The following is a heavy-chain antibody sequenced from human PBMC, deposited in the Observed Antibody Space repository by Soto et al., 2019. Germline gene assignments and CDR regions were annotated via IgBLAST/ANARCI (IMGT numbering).Heavy chain of an antibody. CDR2: IYYSGST. V-gene: IGHV4-59*01. D-gene: IGHD5-12*01. CDR3: AGFRDGYLIKNGMDV. CDR1: GGSISSYY. Sequence: SETLSLTCTVSGGSISSYYWSWIRQPPGKGLEWIGYIYYSGSTNYNPSLKSRVTISVDTSKNQFSLKLSSVTAADTAVYYCAGFRDGYLIKNGMDVWGQGTTVTVSS. J-gene: IGHJ6*02.